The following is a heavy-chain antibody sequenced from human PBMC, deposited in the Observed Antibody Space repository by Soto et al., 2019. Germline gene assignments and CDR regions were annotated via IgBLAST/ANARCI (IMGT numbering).Heavy chain of an antibody. CDR3: VKDAPVLPY. V-gene: IGHV3-30*18. CDR1: GVTFSSHG. CDR2: ISSDGSKE. J-gene: IGHJ4*02. Sequence: QVQLVESGGGVVQPGRSLRLSCAASGVTFSSHGMHWARQAPGKGLEWVALISSDGSKEYYADSVKGRFTTSRDNSKNKRYLQMNSLRAEDTAMYSCVKDAPVLPYWGQGTLVTVSS.